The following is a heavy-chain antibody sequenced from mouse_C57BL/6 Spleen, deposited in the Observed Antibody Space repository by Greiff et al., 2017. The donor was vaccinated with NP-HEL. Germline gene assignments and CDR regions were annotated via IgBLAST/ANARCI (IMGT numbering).Heavy chain of an antibody. CDR2: IYPGSGST. CDR1: GYTFTSYW. D-gene: IGHD3-2*02. J-gene: IGHJ2*01. Sequence: VQLQQPGAELVKPGASVKMSCKASGYTFTSYWITWVKQRPGQGLEWIGDIYPGSGSTNYNEKFKSKATLTVDTSSSTAYMQLSSLTSEDSAVYYCARYRGVDSSGYFDYWGQGTTLTVSS. V-gene: IGHV1-55*01. CDR3: ARYRGVDSSGYFDY.